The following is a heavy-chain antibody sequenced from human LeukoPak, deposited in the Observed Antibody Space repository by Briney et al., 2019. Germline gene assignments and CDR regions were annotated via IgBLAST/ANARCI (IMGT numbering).Heavy chain of an antibody. V-gene: IGHV3-7*04. Sequence: GGSLRLSCAASGFTFSNYWMTWVRQAPGKGLEWVANIKPDGSDQFYVDSLKGRFTISRDNAKNSLYLQMNSLRAEDTAVYYCARIGAGSSRDYWGQGTLVTVSS. D-gene: IGHD6-13*01. CDR1: GFTFSNYW. CDR3: ARIGAGSSRDY. J-gene: IGHJ4*02. CDR2: IKPDGSDQ.